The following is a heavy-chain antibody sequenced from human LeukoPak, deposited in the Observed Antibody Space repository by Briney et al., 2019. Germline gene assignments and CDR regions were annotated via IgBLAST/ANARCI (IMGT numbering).Heavy chain of an antibody. J-gene: IGHJ6*02. CDR3: AKDIGGSGWYLDYYYGMDV. D-gene: IGHD6-19*01. V-gene: IGHV3-9*01. Sequence: GGSLRLPCAASGFTFDDYAMHWVRQAPGKGLEWVSGISWNSGSIGYADSVKGRFTISRDNAKNSLYLQMNSLRAEDTALYYCAKDIGGSGWYLDYYYGMDVWGQGTPVTVSS. CDR1: GFTFDDYA. CDR2: ISWNSGSI.